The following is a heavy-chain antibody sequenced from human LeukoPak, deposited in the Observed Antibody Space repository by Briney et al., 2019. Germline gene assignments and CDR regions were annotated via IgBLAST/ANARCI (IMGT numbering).Heavy chain of an antibody. CDR2: IYYSGST. Sequence: SETLSLTCTVSGGSISSSSYYWGWIRQPPGKGLEWIGSIYYSGSTYYNPSLKSRVTISVDTSKNQFSLKLSSVTAADTAVYYCARDRGDYGGYFDYWGQGTLVTVSS. J-gene: IGHJ4*02. CDR1: GGSISSSSYY. CDR3: ARDRGDYGGYFDY. D-gene: IGHD4-23*01. V-gene: IGHV4-39*07.